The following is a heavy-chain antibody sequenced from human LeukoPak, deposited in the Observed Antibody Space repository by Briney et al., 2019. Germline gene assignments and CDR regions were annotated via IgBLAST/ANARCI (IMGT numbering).Heavy chain of an antibody. CDR2: IYHSGST. J-gene: IGHJ6*04. D-gene: IGHD3-9*01. CDR3: ARDPYYYDILTGYLYYYGMDV. V-gene: IGHV4-38-2*02. Sequence: PSETLSLTCAVSGYSISSGYYWGWIRQPPGKGLEWIGSIYHSGSTYYNPSLKSRVTISVDTPKNQFSLKLSSVTAADTAVYYCARDPYYYDILTGYLYYYGMDVWGKGTTVTVSS. CDR1: GYSISSGYY.